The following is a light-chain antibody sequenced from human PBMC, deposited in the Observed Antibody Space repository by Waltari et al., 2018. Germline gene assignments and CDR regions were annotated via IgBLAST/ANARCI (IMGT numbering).Light chain of an antibody. V-gene: IGKV3-15*01. J-gene: IGKJ2*01. Sequence: EIVMTQSPATLSVPPGERATLPCRASQSVSSNLAWYQQKPGQAPRLLVYDASTRATGIPARFSGSGSGTEFTLTISSLQSEDFAVYYCQQYNNWLPYTFGQGTKLEIK. CDR1: QSVSSN. CDR2: DAS. CDR3: QQYNNWLPYT.